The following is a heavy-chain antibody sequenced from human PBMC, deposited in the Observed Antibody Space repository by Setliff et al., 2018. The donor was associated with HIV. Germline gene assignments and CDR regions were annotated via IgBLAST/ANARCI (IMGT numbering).Heavy chain of an antibody. CDR2: VYHSGTT. J-gene: IGHJ3*02. D-gene: IGHD3-22*01. CDR1: GYSISTAYY. Sequence: SETLSLTCAVSGYSISTAYYWGWIRQPPGKGLEWIGSVYHSGTTYYSPSLKSRVTISVDMSNNQFSLKVRSVTAADTAVYYCARHGHFYDSSSSDAFDIWGHGTMVTVSS. V-gene: IGHV4-38-2*01. CDR3: ARHGHFYDSSSSDAFDI.